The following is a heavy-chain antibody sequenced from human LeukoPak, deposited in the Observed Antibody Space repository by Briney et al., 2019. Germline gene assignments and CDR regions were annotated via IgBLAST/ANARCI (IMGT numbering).Heavy chain of an antibody. CDR2: ISYDGSNT. CDR3: AKTDSSGHYGTPFDY. J-gene: IGHJ4*02. Sequence: PGGSLRLSCAASGFTFSSYGMHWVRQAPGKGLEWVAVISYDGSNTYYADSVKGRFTISRDNSKNTLYLQLNSLRAEDTAVYYCAKTDSSGHYGTPFDYWGQGTLVTVSS. D-gene: IGHD3-22*01. CDR1: GFTFSSYG. V-gene: IGHV3-30*18.